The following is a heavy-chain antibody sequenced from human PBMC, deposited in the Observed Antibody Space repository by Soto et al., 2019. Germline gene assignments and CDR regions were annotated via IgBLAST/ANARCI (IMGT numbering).Heavy chain of an antibody. J-gene: IGHJ3*02. Sequence: EVQLVESGGDLVQPGGSLRLSCAASGFSLSDYWINWFRQAPGKGLEWVANIKPDGSQKQYVDSVRGRFTISRDNAKMSLYLQMDCLRVDDKDVYFCVRGIVGGIRDFNIWGRGTLVTVSS. CDR3: VRGIVGGIRDFNI. V-gene: IGHV3-7*05. CDR1: GFSLSDYW. D-gene: IGHD1-26*01. CDR2: IKPDGSQK.